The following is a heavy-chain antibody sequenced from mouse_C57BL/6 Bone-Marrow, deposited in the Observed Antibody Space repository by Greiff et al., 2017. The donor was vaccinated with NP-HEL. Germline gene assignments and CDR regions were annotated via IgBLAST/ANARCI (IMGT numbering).Heavy chain of an antibody. V-gene: IGHV5-9-1*02. CDR2: ISSGGDYI. J-gene: IGHJ2*01. CDR1: GFTFSSYA. Sequence: EVQRVESGEGLVKPGGSLKLSCAASGFTFSSYAMSWVRQTPEKRLEWVAYISSGGDYIYYADTVKGRFTISRDKARNTLYLQMSSLKSEDTAMYYCTRAPTGTYFDYWGQGTTLTVSS. D-gene: IGHD4-1*02. CDR3: TRAPTGTYFDY.